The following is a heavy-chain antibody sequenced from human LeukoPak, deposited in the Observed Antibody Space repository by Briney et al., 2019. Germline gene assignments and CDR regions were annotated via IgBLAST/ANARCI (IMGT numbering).Heavy chain of an antibody. CDR2: INHDGSET. J-gene: IGHJ2*01. V-gene: IGHV3-7*01. CDR1: GFTFSGYW. Sequence: GSLRLSCAASGFTFSGYWMTWVRQAPGKGLEWVANINHDGSETHYVDSVKGRFTISRDNAKNTLYLQMNSLTAEDTAVYYCARGPPWYFDLWGRGTLVTVSS. D-gene: IGHD6-25*01. CDR3: ARGPPWYFDL.